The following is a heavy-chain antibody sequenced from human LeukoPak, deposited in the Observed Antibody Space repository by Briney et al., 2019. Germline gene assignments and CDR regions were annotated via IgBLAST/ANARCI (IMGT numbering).Heavy chain of an antibody. V-gene: IGHV3-30*18. J-gene: IGHJ5*02. D-gene: IGHD4-17*01. CDR3: AKTYGDYGYNWLDP. CDR1: GFTFSSYG. CDR2: ISYDGGNK. Sequence: GGSLRLSCAASGFTFSSYGMHWVRQAPGKGLEWVAVISYDGGNKYYADSVKGRFTISRDNSKNTLYLQMNSLRAEDTAVYYCAKTYGDYGYNWLDPWGQGTLVTVSS.